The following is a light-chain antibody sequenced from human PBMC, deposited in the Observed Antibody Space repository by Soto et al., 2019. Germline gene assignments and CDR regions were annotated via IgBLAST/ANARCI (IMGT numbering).Light chain of an antibody. CDR1: YSNIGSGYD. Sequence: QSVLTQPPSVSGAPGQRVTISCTGSYSNIGSGYDVHWYQQLPGSAPKLLIYVNSNRPSGVPDRFSASKSGTSASLAITGLQDEDEADYYCQSYDGSLRGSVFGGGTKLTVL. J-gene: IGLJ3*02. CDR3: QSYDGSLRGSV. CDR2: VNS. V-gene: IGLV1-40*01.